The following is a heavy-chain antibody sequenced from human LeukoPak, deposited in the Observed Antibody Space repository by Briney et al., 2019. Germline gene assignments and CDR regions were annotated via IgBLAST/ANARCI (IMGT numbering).Heavy chain of an antibody. J-gene: IGHJ4*02. D-gene: IGHD3-9*01. CDR2: IYHSGST. V-gene: IGHV4-38-2*02. Sequence: PSETLSLTCTVSGYSISSGYYWGWIRQPPGKGLEWIGSIYHSGSTYYNPSLNSRVTFSVDTSKNQFSLKMSSVTAADTAVYYCARGVRSFDGLFQNYFDYWGQGTLITVSS. CDR3: ARGVRSFDGLFQNYFDY. CDR1: GYSISSGYY.